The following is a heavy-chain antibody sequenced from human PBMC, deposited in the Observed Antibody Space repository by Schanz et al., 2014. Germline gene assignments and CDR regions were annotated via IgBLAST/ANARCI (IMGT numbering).Heavy chain of an antibody. J-gene: IGHJ4*01. CDR3: ARDRGYCSGGSCLTVDY. V-gene: IGHV3-30-3*01. CDR2: ISYDGSNK. CDR1: GFTLSSYA. D-gene: IGHD2-15*01. Sequence: QVQLVESGGGVVQPGRSLRLSCAAYGFTLSSYAMHWVRQAPGKGLEWVAVISYDGSNKYYADSVKGRFTISRDNSKNTLYLQMTTLRAEDTAVYYCARDRGYCSGGSCLTVDYWGHGTLVTVSS.